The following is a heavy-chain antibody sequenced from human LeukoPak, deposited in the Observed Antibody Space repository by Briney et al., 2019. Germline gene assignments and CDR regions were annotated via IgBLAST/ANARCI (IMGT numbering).Heavy chain of an antibody. D-gene: IGHD6-13*01. CDR3: ARGPLIAAAGTW. J-gene: IGHJ4*02. V-gene: IGHV3-53*01. CDR1: GFSVSSNY. Sequence: GESLRLSCAASGFSVSSNYMSWVRQAPGKGLEWVSVIYSGGSTHYADSVKGRFTISRDNSKNTLYLQMNSLRAEDTAVYYCARGPLIAAAGTWWGQGTLVTVSS. CDR2: IYSGGST.